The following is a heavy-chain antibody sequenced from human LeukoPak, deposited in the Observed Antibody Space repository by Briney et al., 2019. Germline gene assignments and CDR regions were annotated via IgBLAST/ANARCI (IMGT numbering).Heavy chain of an antibody. Sequence: SETLFLTCTVSGGSVYTSDYYWGWVRQPPGKGPEWIGDIFYTGKTNYNPSLKSRVSISIDTSKNQFSLKLTSVTAADTAVYYCARVFDSWGQGTLVTASS. CDR3: ARVFDS. CDR2: IFYTGKT. J-gene: IGHJ4*02. CDR1: GGSVYTSDYY. V-gene: IGHV4-39*07.